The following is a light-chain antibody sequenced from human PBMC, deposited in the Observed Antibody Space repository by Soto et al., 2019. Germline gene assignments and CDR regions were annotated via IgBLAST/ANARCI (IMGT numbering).Light chain of an antibody. V-gene: IGLV2-14*01. CDR2: EVS. Sequence: QSALAQPASVSGSPGQSITISCTGTSSDVGGYNYASWYQQHPGKAPKLMIYEVSNRPSGVSNRFSGSKSGNTASLTISGLQAEDEADYYCSSYTSSSGGVFGTGTKGTVL. J-gene: IGLJ1*01. CDR3: SSYTSSSGGV. CDR1: SSDVGGYNY.